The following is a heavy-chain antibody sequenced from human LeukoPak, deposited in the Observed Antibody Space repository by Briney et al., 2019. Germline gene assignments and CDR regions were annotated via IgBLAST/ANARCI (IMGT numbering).Heavy chain of an antibody. CDR3: ARLPIRLLEWLSYYFDY. V-gene: IGHV3-20*04. D-gene: IGHD3-3*01. CDR2: INWNGGST. CDR1: GFTFDDYG. Sequence: GGSLRLSCAASGFTFDDYGMSWVRQAPGKGLEWVSGINWNGGSTGYADSVKGRFTISRDNAKNSLYLQMNSLRAEDTALYYCARLPIRLLEWLSYYFDYWGQGTLVTVSS. J-gene: IGHJ4*02.